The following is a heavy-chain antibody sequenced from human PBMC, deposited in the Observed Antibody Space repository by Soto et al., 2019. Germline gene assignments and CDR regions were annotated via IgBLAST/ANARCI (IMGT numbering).Heavy chain of an antibody. CDR3: ARGVSISAAGCGPYY. CDR2: INPSSGST. D-gene: IGHD6-25*01. J-gene: IGHJ4*02. Sequence: ASVKVSCKASGGTFSSYTISWVRQAPGQGLEWMGVINPSSGSTFYTQKFQGRFTVTRDTSTSTVYMELSSLRSEDTAIYYCARGVSISAAGCGPYYWGQGTLVTVSS. V-gene: IGHV1-46*03. CDR1: GGTFSSYT.